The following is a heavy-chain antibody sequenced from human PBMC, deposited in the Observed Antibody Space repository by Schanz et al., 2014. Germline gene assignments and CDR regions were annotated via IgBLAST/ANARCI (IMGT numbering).Heavy chain of an antibody. Sequence: EVQLVESGGGLVQPGGSLRLSCATSGFSFSSYAINWVRQAPGKGLEWVSGISGSGASTYYADSVKGRFTISRDNFKGALYLQMSSLRAEDTAVYYCVRDSFFAFDYWGQGTLVTVS. J-gene: IGHJ4*02. CDR1: GFSFSSYA. D-gene: IGHD3-3*01. CDR2: ISGSGAST. CDR3: VRDSFFAFDY. V-gene: IGHV3-23*04.